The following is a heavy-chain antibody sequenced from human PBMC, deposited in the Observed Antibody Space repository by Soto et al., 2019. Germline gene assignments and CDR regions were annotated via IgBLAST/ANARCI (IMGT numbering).Heavy chain of an antibody. CDR1: GYTFTSYG. CDR3: ARSYLDCSSTSCYVGYYMDV. J-gene: IGHJ6*03. Sequence: ASVKVSCKASGYTFTSYGISWVRQAPGQGLEWMGWISAYNGNTNYAQKLQGRVTMTTDTSTSTAYMELRSLRSDDTAMYYCARSYLDCSSTSCYVGYYMDVWGKGTTVTVSS. V-gene: IGHV1-18*01. CDR2: ISAYNGNT. D-gene: IGHD2-2*01.